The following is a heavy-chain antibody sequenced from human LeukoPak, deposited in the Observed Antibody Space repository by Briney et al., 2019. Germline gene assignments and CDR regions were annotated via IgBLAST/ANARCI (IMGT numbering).Heavy chain of an antibody. CDR1: GFTLDDYA. Sequence: TGGSLRLSCAASGFTLDDYAMHWVRQAPGKGLEWVSGISWNSGSIGYADSVKGRFTISRDNAKNSLYLQMNSLRAEDTALYYCAKVRRYYYDRLDYWGQGTLVTVSS. V-gene: IGHV3-9*01. CDR2: ISWNSGSI. D-gene: IGHD3-22*01. J-gene: IGHJ4*02. CDR3: AKVRRYYYDRLDY.